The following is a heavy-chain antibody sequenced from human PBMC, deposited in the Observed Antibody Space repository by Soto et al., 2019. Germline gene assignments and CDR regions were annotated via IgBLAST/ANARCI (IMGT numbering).Heavy chain of an antibody. D-gene: IGHD6-19*01. V-gene: IGHV1-2*04. Sequence: VQLVQSGAEVKKPGASVKVSCKASGYTFTGYYMHWVRQAPGQGLEWMGWINPNSGGTNYAQKFQGWVTMTRDTSISTAYMELSRLRSDDTAVYYCTRASSGWYPPFDYWGQGTLVTVSS. CDR2: INPNSGGT. CDR3: TRASSGWYPPFDY. CDR1: GYTFTGYY. J-gene: IGHJ4*02.